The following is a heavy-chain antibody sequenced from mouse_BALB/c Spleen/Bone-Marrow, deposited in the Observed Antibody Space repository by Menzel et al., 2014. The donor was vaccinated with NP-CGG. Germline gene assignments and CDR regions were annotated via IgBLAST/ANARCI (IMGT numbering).Heavy chain of an antibody. V-gene: IGHV4-1*02. CDR3: ARLGYYGYFVD. Sequence: EVMLVESGGGLVQPGGSLKLSCAASGFDFRRYWMSWVRQAPGKGLEWIGEINPESSTINYTPSLKDKFIISRDNAKNTPYLQMSKVRSEDTALYYCARLGYYGYFVDWGQGTTLTVSS. D-gene: IGHD2-3*01. CDR2: INPESSTI. J-gene: IGHJ2*01. CDR1: GFDFRRYW.